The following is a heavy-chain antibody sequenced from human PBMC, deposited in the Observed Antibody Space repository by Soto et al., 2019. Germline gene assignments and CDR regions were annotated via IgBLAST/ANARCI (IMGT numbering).Heavy chain of an antibody. V-gene: IGHV1-69*13. CDR1: GGTFSSYA. D-gene: IGHD1-26*01. CDR3: ARSSGGNFGIIIAGTNWFAP. CDR2: IIPIFGTA. Sequence: SVKVSCKASGGTFSSYAISWVRQAPGQGLEWMGGIIPIFGTANYAQKFQGRVTITADESASTVYMEVSSLTSEDTAMYYCARSSGGNFGIIIAGTNWFAPWGQGTLVTVSS. J-gene: IGHJ5*02.